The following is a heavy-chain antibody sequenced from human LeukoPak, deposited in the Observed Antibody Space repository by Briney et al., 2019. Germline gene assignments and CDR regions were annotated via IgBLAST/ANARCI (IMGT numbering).Heavy chain of an antibody. V-gene: IGHV1-69*04. CDR2: IIPILGIA. J-gene: IGHJ4*02. CDR3: ARDWKVNYFDY. D-gene: IGHD1-1*01. Sequence: SVKVSCKASGGTFSSYAISWVRQAPGQGLEWMGRIIPILGIANYAQKFQGRVTITADKSTSTAYMELSSLRYEDTAVYYCARDWKVNYFDYWGQGTLVTVSS. CDR1: GGTFSSYA.